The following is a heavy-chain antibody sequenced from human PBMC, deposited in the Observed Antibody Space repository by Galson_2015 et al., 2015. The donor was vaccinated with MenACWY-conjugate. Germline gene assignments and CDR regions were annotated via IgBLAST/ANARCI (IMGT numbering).Heavy chain of an antibody. CDR1: GYSFSSYW. Sequence: QSGAEVKKPGESLKISCKGAGYSFSSYWVGWARQMPGKGLEWVGIIDPGDSDTRYSPSFQGQVTISADKSISTAYLQWSSLKASDTAIYYCTRGYIAKGLSTFWGQGTLVTVSS. D-gene: IGHD5-12*01. V-gene: IGHV5-51*03. CDR3: TRGYIAKGLSTF. CDR2: IDPGDSDT. J-gene: IGHJ4*02.